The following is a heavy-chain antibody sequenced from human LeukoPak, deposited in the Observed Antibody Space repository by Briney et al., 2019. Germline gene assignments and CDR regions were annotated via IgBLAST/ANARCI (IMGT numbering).Heavy chain of an antibody. CDR3: AKGLSYDFFYFDN. D-gene: IGHD5-12*01. CDR2: IYYSGST. Sequence: SETLSLTCTVSGGSISGGSYFWAWIGQPPGKGLLGIGSIYYSGSTHFHPSLESRVTIALDTSKNQLSLNLNSVTAADTAVYYCAKGLSYDFFYFDNWGQGALVTVSS. V-gene: IGHV4-39*01. J-gene: IGHJ4*02. CDR1: GGSISGGSYF.